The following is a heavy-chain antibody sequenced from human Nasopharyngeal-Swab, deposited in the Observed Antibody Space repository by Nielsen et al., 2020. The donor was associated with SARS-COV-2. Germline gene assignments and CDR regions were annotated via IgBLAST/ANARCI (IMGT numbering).Heavy chain of an antibody. V-gene: IGHV3-23*01. Sequence: GESLKISCAASGFTFSSYGMGWVRQAPGKGLEWVSTISGAGGSTYYADSVKGRFTISRDNFENTLSLEMSSLRADDTALYYCAKDRGGGISAFDYWGQGTLVTVSS. J-gene: IGHJ4*02. CDR3: AKDRGGGISAFDY. CDR2: ISGAGGST. CDR1: GFTFSSYG. D-gene: IGHD5-24*01.